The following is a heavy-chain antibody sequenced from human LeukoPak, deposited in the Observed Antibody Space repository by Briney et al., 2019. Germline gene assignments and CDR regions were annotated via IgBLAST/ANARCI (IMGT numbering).Heavy chain of an antibody. D-gene: IGHD3-22*01. V-gene: IGHV1-2*02. CDR1: GYTFTGYY. J-gene: IGHJ4*02. CDR2: INPNSGGT. CDR3: ARDVYLSPETQWLLNY. Sequence: GASVKVSCKASGYTFTGYYMHWVRQAPGQGLEWMGWINPNSGGTNYAQKFQGRVTMTRDTSISTAYMELGRLRSDDTAVYYCARDVYLSPETQWLLNYWGQGTLVTVSS.